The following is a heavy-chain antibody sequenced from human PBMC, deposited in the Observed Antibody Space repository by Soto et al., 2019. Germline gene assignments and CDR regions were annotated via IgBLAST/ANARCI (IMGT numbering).Heavy chain of an antibody. J-gene: IGHJ6*02. V-gene: IGHV3-30*09. D-gene: IGHD2-2*01. Sequence: QEHLVESGGGVVQPGGSLTLSCTASGFPFSSYTMHWLRRAPGKGLEWVGIISFDGSSKYYAVWLKGRIVISRDNSKDSLYLQMDTLRPDDTAIYYCARDTVTSLTPYQGFYYYGMDVWGQGTTVTVSS. CDR3: ARDTVTSLTPYQGFYYYGMDV. CDR1: GFPFSSYT. CDR2: ISFDGSSK.